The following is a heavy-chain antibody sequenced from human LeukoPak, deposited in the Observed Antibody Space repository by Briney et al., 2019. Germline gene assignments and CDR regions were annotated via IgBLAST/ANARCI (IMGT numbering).Heavy chain of an antibody. J-gene: IGHJ6*03. CDR3: ARGQWELPTYYYYMDV. V-gene: IGHV3-53*01. Sequence: GGSLRLSCAASGFTFSSYAMSWVRQAPGKGLEWVSVIYSGGSTYYADSVKGRFTISRDNSKNTLYLQMNSLRAEDTAVYYCARGQWELPTYYYYMDVWGKGTTVTVSS. CDR1: GFTFSSYA. D-gene: IGHD1-26*01. CDR2: IYSGGST.